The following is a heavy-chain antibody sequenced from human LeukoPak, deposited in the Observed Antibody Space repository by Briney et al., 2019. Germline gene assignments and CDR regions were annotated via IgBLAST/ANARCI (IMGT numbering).Heavy chain of an antibody. J-gene: IGHJ4*02. D-gene: IGHD1-26*01. V-gene: IGHV3-30*18. Sequence: QPGGSLRLSCAASGFTFSSYGMHWVRQAPGKGLEWVAVISYDGSNKYYADSVKGRFTISRDNSKNTLYLQMNSLRAEDTAVYYCAKDGDSGSESALDHWGQGTLVTVSS. CDR2: ISYDGSNK. CDR3: AKDGDSGSESALDH. CDR1: GFTFSSYG.